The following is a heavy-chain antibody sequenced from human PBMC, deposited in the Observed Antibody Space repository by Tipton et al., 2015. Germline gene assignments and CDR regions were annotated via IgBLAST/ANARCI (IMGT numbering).Heavy chain of an antibody. J-gene: IGHJ4*02. CDR1: GGSFSDYY. D-gene: IGHD3-3*01. CDR3: ACQDYDLLSRDYPAIDY. CDR2: ISHSGST. Sequence: LRLSCTVSGGSFSDYYWSWIRQPPGKGLEWIGAISHSGSTYYNPSLRSRVTISRDTSKNQFSLRLSSVTAADTAVYYCACQDYDLLSRDYPAIDYWGQGTLVIVSS. V-gene: IGHV4-59*08.